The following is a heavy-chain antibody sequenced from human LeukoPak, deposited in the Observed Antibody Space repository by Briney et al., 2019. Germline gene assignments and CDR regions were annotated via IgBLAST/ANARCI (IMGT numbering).Heavy chain of an antibody. J-gene: IGHJ6*03. CDR2: IIPIFGTA. CDR3: ARESSPAYYYMDV. CDR1: GYTFTSYG. Sequence: SVKVSCKASGYTFTSYGISWVRQAPGQGLEWMGGIIPIFGTANYAQKFQGRVTITTDESTSTAYMELSSLRSEDTAVYYCARESSPAYYYMDVWGKGTTVTVSS. V-gene: IGHV1-69*05. D-gene: IGHD5/OR15-5a*01.